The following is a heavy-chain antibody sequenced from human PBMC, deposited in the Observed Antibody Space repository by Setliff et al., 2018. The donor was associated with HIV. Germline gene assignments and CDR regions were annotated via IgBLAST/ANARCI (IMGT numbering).Heavy chain of an antibody. D-gene: IGHD4-4*01. CDR3: ARGGYSEYSPYYYYHMDV. V-gene: IGHV1-2*02. CDR1: GYTFSAYN. Sequence: ASVKVSCKASGYTFSAYNMHWGRQAPGQGLEWMGWIGPYNGRTEYAQEFQGRVAMTADKSTSTAYMELSSLRSEDTAVYYCARGGYSEYSPYYYYHMDVWAKGTTVTVSS. J-gene: IGHJ6*03. CDR2: IGPYNGRT.